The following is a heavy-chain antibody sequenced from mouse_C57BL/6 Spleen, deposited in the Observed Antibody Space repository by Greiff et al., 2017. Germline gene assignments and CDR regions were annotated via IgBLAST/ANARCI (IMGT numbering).Heavy chain of an antibody. J-gene: IGHJ4*01. CDR1: GYTFTSYW. CDR3: ASIYYGSSYDYAMDY. D-gene: IGHD1-1*01. V-gene: IGHV1-59*01. CDR2: IDPSDSYT. Sequence: VQLQQPGAELVRPGTSVKLSCKASGYTFTSYWMHWVKQRPGQGLEWIGVIDPSDSYTSYNQKFKGKATLTVDTSSSTAYMQLSSLTSEDSAVYYCASIYYGSSYDYAMDYWGQGTSVTVSS.